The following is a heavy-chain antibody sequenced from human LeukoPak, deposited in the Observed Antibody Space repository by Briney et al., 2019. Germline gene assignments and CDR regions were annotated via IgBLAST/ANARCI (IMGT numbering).Heavy chain of an antibody. CDR3: ARAYSPTDYFDY. Sequence: PSQTLSLTCTVCGASISSGSFYWNWLRQPAGMGLEWVGRSYSSGSYNYNPSLKSRVTISVDTSKNQFSLKLTSVTATDTAVYYCARAYSPTDYFDYWGQGTLVTVSS. J-gene: IGHJ4*02. V-gene: IGHV4-61*02. D-gene: IGHD6-13*01. CDR1: GASISSGSFY. CDR2: SYSSGSY.